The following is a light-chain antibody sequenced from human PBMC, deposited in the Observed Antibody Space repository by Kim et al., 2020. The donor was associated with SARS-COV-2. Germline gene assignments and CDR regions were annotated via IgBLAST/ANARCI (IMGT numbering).Light chain of an antibody. CDR3: QQYGTSLPYA. V-gene: IGKV3-20*01. J-gene: IGKJ2*01. Sequence: EIVLTLSPGTLSLSPGERATLSCRASQSVSNNYLAWYPQKPGRAPRVLIYGASSRATGIPDRFSGSGSGTDFTLTISRLGPEDFAVYYCQQYGTSLPYAFGQVTKLE. CDR1: QSVSNNY. CDR2: GAS.